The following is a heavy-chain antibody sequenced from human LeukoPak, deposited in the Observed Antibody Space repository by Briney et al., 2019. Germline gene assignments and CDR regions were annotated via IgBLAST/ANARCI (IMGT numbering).Heavy chain of an antibody. Sequence: ASVKVSCKASGYTLIGHYIHWVRQAPGQGLEWMGWIDPSSGVTHYAQKFQGRVTMTRDTSINTAYMELSRLTSDDTAVYYCARAVNWGYDYWGQGTLVTVSS. CDR1: GYTLIGHY. J-gene: IGHJ4*02. V-gene: IGHV1-2*02. CDR2: IDPSSGVT. D-gene: IGHD7-27*01. CDR3: ARAVNWGYDY.